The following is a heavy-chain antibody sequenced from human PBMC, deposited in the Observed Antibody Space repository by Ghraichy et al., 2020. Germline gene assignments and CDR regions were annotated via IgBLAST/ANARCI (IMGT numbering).Heavy chain of an antibody. D-gene: IGHD4-17*01. CDR1: GFSFSRHR. CDR2: IKSDRSDS. Sequence: GESLNISCAASGFSFSRHRMSWVRQAPGKGLEWVASIKSDRSDSFYLDSVKGRFTISRDNAENSVSLEMTSLRVEDTAVYYCARDPYGDYKYGGTDYWGRGTLVSVSS. J-gene: IGHJ4*02. CDR3: ARDPYGDYKYGGTDY. V-gene: IGHV3-7*01.